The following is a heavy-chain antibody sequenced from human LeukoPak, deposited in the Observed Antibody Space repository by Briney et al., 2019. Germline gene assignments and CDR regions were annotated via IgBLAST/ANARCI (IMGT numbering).Heavy chain of an antibody. Sequence: GGSLRLSCAASGFTFSSYSMNWVRQAPGTGLEWVSYISSGSSTIYYADSVKGRFTVSRDNAKNSLYLHMNSLRAEDTAVYYCARDILTGSQSRFQHWGQGTLVTVSP. D-gene: IGHD3-9*01. V-gene: IGHV3-48*04. CDR1: GFTFSSYS. CDR2: ISSGSSTI. CDR3: ARDILTGSQSRFQH. J-gene: IGHJ1*01.